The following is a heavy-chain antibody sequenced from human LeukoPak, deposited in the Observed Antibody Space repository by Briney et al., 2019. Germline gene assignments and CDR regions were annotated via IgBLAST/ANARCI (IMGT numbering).Heavy chain of an antibody. V-gene: IGHV4-30-4*01. CDR1: GGSISSGDYY. CDR2: IYYSGST. D-gene: IGHD3-10*01. J-gene: IGHJ6*02. CDR3: ARDRADYYYYGMDV. Sequence: PSQTLSLTWTVSGGSISSGDYYWSWIRQLPGKGLEWIGYIYYSGSTYYNPSLKSRVTISVDTSKNQFSLKLSSVTAADTAVYYCARDRADYYYYGMDVWGQGTTVTVSS.